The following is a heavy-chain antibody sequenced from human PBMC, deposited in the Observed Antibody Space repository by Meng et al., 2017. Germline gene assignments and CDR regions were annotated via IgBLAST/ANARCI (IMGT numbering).Heavy chain of an antibody. D-gene: IGHD3-3*01. CDR3: ARVLPATIFGVVIDSWFDP. CDR1: GYTFPSYA. Sequence: QVPLVQSGAGVKKPGASVKVSCKASGYTFPSYAMHWVRQAPGQRLEWMGWINAGNGNTKYSQKFQGRVTITRDTSASTAYMELSSLRSEDTAVYYCARVLPATIFGVVIDSWFDPWGQGTLVTVSS. V-gene: IGHV1-3*01. J-gene: IGHJ5*02. CDR2: INAGNGNT.